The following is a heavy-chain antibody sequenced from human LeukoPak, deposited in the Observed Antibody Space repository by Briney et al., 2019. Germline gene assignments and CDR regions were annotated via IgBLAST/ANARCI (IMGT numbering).Heavy chain of an antibody. D-gene: IGHD6-13*01. CDR1: GRSISTSY. CDR2: SSNIGIT. V-gene: IGHV4-59*01. J-gene: IGHJ4*02. Sequence: WETLSLACTVSGRSISTSYWKWIRQPPGKGLEWIGYSSNIGITTYNTSLKSRVTISVDSYKSQFSLKLNSATAADTAVYYCAGSGGYSSSCSLWGQGTLVTVSS. CDR3: AGSGGYSSSCSL.